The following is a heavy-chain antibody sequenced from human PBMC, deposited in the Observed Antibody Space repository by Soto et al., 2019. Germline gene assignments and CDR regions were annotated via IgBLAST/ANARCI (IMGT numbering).Heavy chain of an antibody. Sequence: VQLVESGGGLVQPGRSLRLSCAASGFTFDDYAMHWVRQAPGKGLEWVSGISWNSGSIGFADSVKGRVSISRDNAKNTLYLQMNRMRAEDTALYDCAKDIWEKTTAYSYMDVWGRGTTVTVSS. J-gene: IGHJ6*03. CDR3: AKDIWEKTTAYSYMDV. D-gene: IGHD4-4*01. V-gene: IGHV3-9*01. CDR2: ISWNSGSI. CDR1: GFTFDDYA.